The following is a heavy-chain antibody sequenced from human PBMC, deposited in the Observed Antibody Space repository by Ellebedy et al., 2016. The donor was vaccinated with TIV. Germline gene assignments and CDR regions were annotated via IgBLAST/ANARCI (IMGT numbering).Heavy chain of an antibody. V-gene: IGHV3-74*01. CDR3: ARSYYYYYGMDV. Sequence: GESLKISXAASGFTFRNDWMHWVRQAPGKGLVWVSRINSDGSSTTYADSVKGRFTISRDNAKNTLYLQMNSLRAGDTAVYYCARSYYYYYGMDVWGQGTTVTVSS. CDR2: INSDGSST. CDR1: GFTFRNDW. J-gene: IGHJ6*02.